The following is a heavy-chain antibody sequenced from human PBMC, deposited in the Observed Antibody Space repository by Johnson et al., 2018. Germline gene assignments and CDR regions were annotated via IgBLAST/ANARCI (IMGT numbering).Heavy chain of an antibody. CDR2: MNPTRGTP. CDR3: AGVYADAFDI. V-gene: IGHV1-8*01. J-gene: IGHJ3*02. CDR1: GYPFTSYD. D-gene: IGHD2-8*01. Sequence: QVQLVESGAEVKKPGASVKVSCKASGYPFTSYDINWVQQATGQGLEGMGWMNPTRGTPGYAQKFKGRVTMTRNTSLSTADRELSSRGSEETAVYYWAGVYADAFDIWGQGTMVTVSS.